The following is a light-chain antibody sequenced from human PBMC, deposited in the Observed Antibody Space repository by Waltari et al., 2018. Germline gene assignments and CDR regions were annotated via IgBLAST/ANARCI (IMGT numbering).Light chain of an antibody. CDR2: DFS. V-gene: IGLV2-14*03. CDR3: SSYTSRTYVV. CDR1: ISHVDTYNS. Sequence: QSALTQPASVSGSPGQSITISCTGIISHVDTYNSFSWSQHHPGKAPKLIIFDFSKRPSGVSNRFSGSKSGNTASLTISGLQAEDEADYYCSSYTSRTYVVFGGGTKLTVL. J-gene: IGLJ2*01.